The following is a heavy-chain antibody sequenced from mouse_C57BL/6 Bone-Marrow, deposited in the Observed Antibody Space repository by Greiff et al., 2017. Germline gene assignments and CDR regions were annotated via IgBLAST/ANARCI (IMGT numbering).Heavy chain of an antibody. J-gene: IGHJ1*03. CDR3: ARGTTTVVATHWYFDV. CDR1: GYTFTDYN. Sequence: VQLQQSGPELVKPGASVKIPCKASGYTFTDYNMDWVKQSHGKSLEWIGDINPNNGGTIYNQKFKGKATLTVDKSSSTAYMELRSLTSEDTAVYYCARGTTTVVATHWYFDVWGTGTTVTVSS. V-gene: IGHV1-18*01. CDR2: INPNNGGT. D-gene: IGHD1-1*01.